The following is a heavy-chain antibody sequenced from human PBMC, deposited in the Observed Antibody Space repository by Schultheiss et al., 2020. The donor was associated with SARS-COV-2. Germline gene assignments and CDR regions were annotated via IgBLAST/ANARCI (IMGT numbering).Heavy chain of an antibody. D-gene: IGHD1-26*01. Sequence: GGSLRLSCAASGFTFSSYGMHWVRQAPGKGLEWVAVISYDGSNKYYADSVKGRFTISRDNSKNTLYLQMSSLRAEDTAVYYCVKDRGRWELLDYWGQGTLVTVSS. CDR3: VKDRGRWELLDY. CDR2: ISYDGSNK. CDR1: GFTFSSYG. V-gene: IGHV3-30*18. J-gene: IGHJ4*02.